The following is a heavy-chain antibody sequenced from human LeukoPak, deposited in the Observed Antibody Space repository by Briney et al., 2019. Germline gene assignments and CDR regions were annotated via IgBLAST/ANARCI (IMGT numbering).Heavy chain of an antibody. CDR3: ARGGPGAVCPPTCSEYYYYMDV. J-gene: IGHJ6*03. CDR2: ISSSSSYI. D-gene: IGHD2-8*02. V-gene: IGHV3-21*01. Sequence: RAGGSLRLSCAASGFTFSSYSMNWVRQAPGKGLEWVSSISSSSSYIYYADSVKGRFTTSRDNAKNSLYLQMNSLRAEDTAVYYCARGGPGAVCPPTCSEYYYYMDVWGKGTTVTVSS. CDR1: GFTFSSYS.